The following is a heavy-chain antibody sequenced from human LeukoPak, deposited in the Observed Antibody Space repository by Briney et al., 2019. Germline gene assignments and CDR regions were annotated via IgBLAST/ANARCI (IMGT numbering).Heavy chain of an antibody. CDR2: ISGSGSST. CDR1: GFTFSSYA. J-gene: IGHJ4*02. D-gene: IGHD3-10*01. CDR3: AKLLRGVIVPYFDH. Sequence: GGSLRLSCAASGFTFSSYAMSWVRQAPGRGLEWFSAISGSGSSTHYGDSVKGRFTISRDNSRNTLYLQLNRLRAEDTAVYYCAKLLRGVIVPYFDHWGQGTLVTVSS. V-gene: IGHV3-23*01.